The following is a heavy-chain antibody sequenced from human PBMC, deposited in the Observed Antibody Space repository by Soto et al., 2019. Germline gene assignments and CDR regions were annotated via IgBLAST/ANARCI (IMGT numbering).Heavy chain of an antibody. CDR1: GFTFSSYA. J-gene: IGHJ4*02. D-gene: IGHD1-26*01. CDR3: ARENLDSYNQSPTFDY. Sequence: QVQLVESGGGVVQPGRSLRLSCAASGFTFSSYAMHWVRQAPGKGLEWVAVISYDGSNKYYADSVKGRFTISRDNSKNTLYLQMNSLRAKDTAVYYCARENLDSYNQSPTFDYWGQGTLVSVSS. CDR2: ISYDGSNK. V-gene: IGHV3-30-3*01.